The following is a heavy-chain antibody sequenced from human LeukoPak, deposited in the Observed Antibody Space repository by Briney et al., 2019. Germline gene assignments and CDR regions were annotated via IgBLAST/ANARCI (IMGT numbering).Heavy chain of an antibody. CDR3: ARQAYGSHFDAFDI. D-gene: IGHD3-22*01. CDR2: IYPDDSET. Sequence: GESLKISCKASGYMFTTDYIGWVRQMPGKGLEWMGIIYPDDSETKYSPSFQGQVTMSVDKSITTAYLQWSSLKASDTAIYYCARQAYGSHFDAFDIWGQGTMVTVSS. J-gene: IGHJ3*02. V-gene: IGHV5-51*01. CDR1: GYMFTTDY.